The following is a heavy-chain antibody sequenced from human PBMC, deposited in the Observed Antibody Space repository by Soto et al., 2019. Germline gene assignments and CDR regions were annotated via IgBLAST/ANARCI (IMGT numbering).Heavy chain of an antibody. D-gene: IGHD3-22*01. CDR2: INAGNGNT. CDR1: GYTFTSYA. Sequence: ASVKVSRKASGYTFTSYAMHWVRQAPGQRLERMGWINAGNGNTKYSQKFQGRVTITRDTSASTAYMELSSLRSEDTAVYYCARDYDSSGYFDYWGQGTLVTVSS. V-gene: IGHV1-3*01. J-gene: IGHJ4*02. CDR3: ARDYDSSGYFDY.